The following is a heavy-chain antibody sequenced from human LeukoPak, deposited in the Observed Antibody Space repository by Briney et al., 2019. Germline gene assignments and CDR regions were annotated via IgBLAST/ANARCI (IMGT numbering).Heavy chain of an antibody. CDR2: ISGSGGST. CDR3: ARGLGADYEASFDY. V-gene: IGHV3-23*01. CDR1: GFTFSRYD. J-gene: IGHJ4*02. Sequence: GGSLRLSCAASGFTFSRYDMSWVRQAPGKGLEWVSAISGSGGSTYYADSVKGRFTISRDNSKNMVDLQMNSLRAEDTAVYYCARGLGADYEASFDYWGQGALVTVSS. D-gene: IGHD4-17*01.